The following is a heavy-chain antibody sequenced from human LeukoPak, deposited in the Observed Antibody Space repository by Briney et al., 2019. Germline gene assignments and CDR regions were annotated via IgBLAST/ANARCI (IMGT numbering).Heavy chain of an antibody. J-gene: IGHJ4*02. V-gene: IGHV3-7*01. D-gene: IGHD3-3*01. CDR2: IKQDGSEK. Sequence: GGSLRLSCAASGFTFSSYWMSWVRQAPGKGLEWVANIKQDGSEKYYVDSVKGRFTISRDNAKNSPYLQVNSLRAEDTAVCYCARDATFFGVVISDYWGQGTPVTVSS. CDR1: GFTFSSYW. CDR3: ARDATFFGVVISDY.